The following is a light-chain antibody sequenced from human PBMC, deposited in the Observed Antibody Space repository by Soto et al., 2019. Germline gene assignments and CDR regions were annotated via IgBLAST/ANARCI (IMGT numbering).Light chain of an antibody. V-gene: IGKV3-20*01. Sequence: EIVLTQSPGTLSLSPGEGATLSCRANQSVNSYYLAWYQQKPGQAPRLLIYGGSTRATGIPDRFSGSVSGTDFIVTISRLEPEDFAVYFCQQYLSSPPTLGQGTKLEI. J-gene: IGKJ2*01. CDR3: QQYLSSPPT. CDR1: QSVNSYY. CDR2: GGS.